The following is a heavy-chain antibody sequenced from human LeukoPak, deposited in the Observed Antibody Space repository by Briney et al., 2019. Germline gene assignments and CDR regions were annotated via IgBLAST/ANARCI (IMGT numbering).Heavy chain of an antibody. CDR1: GYSFTSYW. Sequence: GESLKISCKGSGYSFTSYWIGWVRQMPGKGLEWMGIIYPGDSDTRYSPSFQGQVTISADKSISTAYLQWSSLKASDTAMYYCARTTYDFWSGYPHSWFDPWGQGTLVTVSS. V-gene: IGHV5-51*01. J-gene: IGHJ5*02. CDR3: ARTTYDFWSGYPHSWFDP. D-gene: IGHD3-3*01. CDR2: IYPGDSDT.